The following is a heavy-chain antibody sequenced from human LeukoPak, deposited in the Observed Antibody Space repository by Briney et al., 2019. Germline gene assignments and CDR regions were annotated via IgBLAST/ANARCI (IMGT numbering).Heavy chain of an antibody. D-gene: IGHD3-22*01. V-gene: IGHV3-7*03. CDR1: GFTFSSYW. CDR2: IKQDGSEK. CDR3: AKGVYYYDSSGFPPGY. Sequence: PGGSLRLSCAASGFTFSSYWMSWVRQAPGKGLEWVANIKQDGSEKYYVDSVKGRFTISRENAKNSLYLQMNSLRAEDTALYYCAKGVYYYDSSGFPPGYWGQGTLVTVSS. J-gene: IGHJ4*02.